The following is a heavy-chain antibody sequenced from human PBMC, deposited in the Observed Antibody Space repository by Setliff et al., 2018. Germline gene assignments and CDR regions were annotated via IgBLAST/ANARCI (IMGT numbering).Heavy chain of an antibody. D-gene: IGHD6-13*01. Sequence: SETLSLTCTVSGGSISSGVYYWAWIRQTPGKGLEWIGRIYYRGDTYYNPSLKGRLTISVDTAQNQFSLRLTSVTAADTAVYYCARSEYAAFYFDYWGQGTLVTVSS. CDR1: GGSISSGVYY. CDR2: IYYRGDT. CDR3: ARSEYAAFYFDY. V-gene: IGHV4-39*07. J-gene: IGHJ4*02.